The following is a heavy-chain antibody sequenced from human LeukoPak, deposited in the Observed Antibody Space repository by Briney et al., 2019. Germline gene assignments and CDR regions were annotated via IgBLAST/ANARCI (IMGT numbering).Heavy chain of an antibody. Sequence: GVSLRLFCAASGFTFSDYYMSWIRQAPGKGLEWVSYISSSGSTIYYADSVKGRFTISRHISKNTLYLQMNSRRAEDTAVYYCAKDRQQLVPHYFDYWGQGTLVTVSS. D-gene: IGHD6-13*01. CDR3: AKDRQQLVPHYFDY. J-gene: IGHJ4*02. V-gene: IGHV3-11*01. CDR2: ISSSGSTI. CDR1: GFTFSDYY.